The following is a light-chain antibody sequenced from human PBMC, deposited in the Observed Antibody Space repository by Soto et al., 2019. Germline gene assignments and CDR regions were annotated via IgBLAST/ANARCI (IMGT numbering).Light chain of an antibody. CDR1: SSDVADYKY. CDR3: SSYTRSTTLL. V-gene: IGLV2-14*01. J-gene: IGLJ2*01. Sequence: QAVVTQPASVSGSHGQSITISCAGTSSDVADYKYVSWYQQHPGKAPKLMIYEVSNRPSGVSNRFSGSKSGNTASLTISGLQPEDEADYYCSSYTRSTTLLFGGGTKLTVL. CDR2: EVS.